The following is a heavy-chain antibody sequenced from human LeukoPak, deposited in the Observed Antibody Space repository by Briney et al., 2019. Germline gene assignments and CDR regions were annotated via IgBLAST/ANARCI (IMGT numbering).Heavy chain of an antibody. Sequence: ASVKVSCKASGYTFTSYGISWVRQAPGQGLEWMGWINPNSGGTNYAQKFQGRVTMTRDTSISTAYMELSRLRSDDTAVYYCARGRSSGWYGDYFDYWGQGTLVTVSS. J-gene: IGHJ4*02. CDR3: ARGRSSGWYGDYFDY. V-gene: IGHV1-2*02. CDR2: INPNSGGT. D-gene: IGHD6-19*01. CDR1: GYTFTSYG.